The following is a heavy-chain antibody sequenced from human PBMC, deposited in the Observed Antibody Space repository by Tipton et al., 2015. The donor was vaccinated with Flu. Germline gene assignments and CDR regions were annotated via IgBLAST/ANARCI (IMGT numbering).Heavy chain of an antibody. CDR3: ARGPPGPSIRAYYFDI. CDR2: VYYTGST. D-gene: IGHD2-21*01. Sequence: TLSLTCTVSGGSIRGYYWNWIRQFPGKGLEWIGFVYYTGSTNYKSSLKSRVTISTDTSTNQVSLKMNSVIAADTAVYYCARGPPGPSIRAYYFDIWGQGALVTDSS. CDR1: GGSIRGYY. J-gene: IGHJ4*02. V-gene: IGHV4-59*01.